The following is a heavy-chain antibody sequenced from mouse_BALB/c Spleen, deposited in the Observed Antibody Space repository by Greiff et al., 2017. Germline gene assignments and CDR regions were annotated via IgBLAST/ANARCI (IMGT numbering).Heavy chain of an antibody. CDR1: GYTFTDYA. Sequence: VQLHQSGAELVRPGVSVKISCKGSGYTFTDYAMHWVKQSHAKSLEWIGVISTYYGDASYNQKFKGKATMTVDKSSSTAYMELARLTSEDSAIYYCARSYGNYVDYAMDYWGQGTSVTVSS. CDR2: ISTYYGDA. D-gene: IGHD2-1*01. V-gene: IGHV1S137*01. CDR3: ARSYGNYVDYAMDY. J-gene: IGHJ4*01.